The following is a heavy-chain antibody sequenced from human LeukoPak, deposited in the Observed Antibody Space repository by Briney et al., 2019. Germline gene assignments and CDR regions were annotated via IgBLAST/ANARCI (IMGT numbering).Heavy chain of an antibody. V-gene: IGHV4-39*07. CDR2: IYYSGST. D-gene: IGHD2-2*01. CDR1: GGSISSNSYY. J-gene: IGHJ4*02. Sequence: PSETLSLTCTVSGGSISSNSYYWGWIRQPPGKGLEWIGSIYYSGSTYYNPSLKSRVTISVDTSKNQFSLKLSSVTAADTAVYYCARESVTSSSEVFDYWGQGTLVTVSS. CDR3: ARESVTSSSEVFDY.